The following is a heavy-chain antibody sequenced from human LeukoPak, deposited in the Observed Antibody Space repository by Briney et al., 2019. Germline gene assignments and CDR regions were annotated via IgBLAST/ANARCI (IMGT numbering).Heavy chain of an antibody. D-gene: IGHD3-22*01. Sequence: SETLSLTCTVSGGSISSSSYYWGWIRQPPGKGLEWIGSIYYSGSTYYNPSLKSRVTISVDTSKNQFSLKLSSVTAADTAVYYCAVGGDYYDSSGHWGYWGQGTLVTVSS. V-gene: IGHV4-39*01. J-gene: IGHJ4*02. CDR3: AVGGDYYDSSGHWGY. CDR1: GGSISSSSYY. CDR2: IYYSGST.